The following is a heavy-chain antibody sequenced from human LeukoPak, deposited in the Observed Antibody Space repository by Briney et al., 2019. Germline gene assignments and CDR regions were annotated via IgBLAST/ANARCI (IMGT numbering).Heavy chain of an antibody. CDR2: IYHSGST. CDR3: ARVLTPLATYYYDSSGYLFDY. Sequence: SETLSLTCTVSGGSISSGGYYWSWIRQPPGKGLEWIGYIYHSGSTYYNPSLKSQVTISVDRSKNQFSLKLSSVTAADTAVYYCARVLTPLATYYYDSSGYLFDYWGQGTLVTVSS. CDR1: GGSISSGGYY. D-gene: IGHD3-22*01. V-gene: IGHV4-30-2*01. J-gene: IGHJ4*02.